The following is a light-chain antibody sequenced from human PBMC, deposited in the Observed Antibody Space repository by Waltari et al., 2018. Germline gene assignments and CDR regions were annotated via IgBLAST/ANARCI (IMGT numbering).Light chain of an antibody. CDR2: GVS. J-gene: IGKJ5*01. CDR3: QQLNTYPPT. Sequence: DIQFTQSPSFLSASVGDRVTSTCRASQALTTYLAWYQQKPGKAPKLLIYGVSTWQSGVPSRFSGSGSGADFTLTINSLQPEDFAIYYCQQLNTYPPTFGQGTRLEIK. CDR1: QALTTY. V-gene: IGKV1-9*01.